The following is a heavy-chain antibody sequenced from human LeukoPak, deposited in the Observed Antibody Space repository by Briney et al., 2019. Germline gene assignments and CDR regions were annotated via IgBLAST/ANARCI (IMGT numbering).Heavy chain of an antibody. D-gene: IGHD3-22*01. CDR2: ISGSGGST. CDR1: GFTFSSYG. Sequence: GGTLRLSCAASGFTFSSYGMSWVRQAPGKGLEWVSAISGSGGSTYYADSVKGRFTISRDNSKNTLYLQMNSLRAEDTAVYYCAKEDDSSGYYQAYAFDIWGQGTMVTVSS. CDR3: AKEDDSSGYYQAYAFDI. V-gene: IGHV3-23*01. J-gene: IGHJ3*02.